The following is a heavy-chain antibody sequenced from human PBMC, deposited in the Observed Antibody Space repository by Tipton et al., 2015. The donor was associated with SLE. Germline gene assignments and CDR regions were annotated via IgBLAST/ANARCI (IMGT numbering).Heavy chain of an antibody. CDR2: IGIDGDT. V-gene: IGHV3-13*01. J-gene: IGHJ4*02. Sequence: SLRLSCAASGFSFSDYDMLWVRQATGKGLESVSSIGIDGDTYYPGSVKGRFTISREDAKNSLYLQMNLLTVEDTAVYYCTTLTTLGDYFDSWGQGTLVTVSS. CDR1: GFSFSDYD. CDR3: TTLTTLGDYFDS. D-gene: IGHD3-16*01.